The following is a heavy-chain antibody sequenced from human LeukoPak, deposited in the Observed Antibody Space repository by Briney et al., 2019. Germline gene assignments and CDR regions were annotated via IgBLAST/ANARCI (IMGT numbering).Heavy chain of an antibody. J-gene: IGHJ6*03. V-gene: IGHV4-4*07. CDR1: GGSISSYY. CDR2: IYTSGST. CDR3: ARGETNYLHYYYYMDV. Sequence: PSETLSLTCTVSGGSISSYYWSWIRQPAGKGLEWIGRIYTSGSTNYNPSLKSRVTISVDTSKNQFSLKLSSVTAADTAVYYCARGETNYLHYYYYMDVWGKGTTVTVSS. D-gene: IGHD3-10*01.